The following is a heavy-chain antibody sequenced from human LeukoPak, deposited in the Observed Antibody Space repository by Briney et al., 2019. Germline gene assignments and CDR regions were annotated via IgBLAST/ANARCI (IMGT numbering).Heavy chain of an antibody. V-gene: IGHV1-24*01. D-gene: IGHD6-13*01. J-gene: IGHJ5*02. CDR1: GYTLTELS. CDR2: FDPEDGET. Sequence: ASVKVSCKVSGYTLTELSMHWVRQAPGKGLEWMGGFDPEDGETIYAQKFQGRDTMTEDTSTDTAYMELSSLRSEDTAVYYCATAAAGTSLRDNWFDPWGQGTLVTVSS. CDR3: ATAAAGTSLRDNWFDP.